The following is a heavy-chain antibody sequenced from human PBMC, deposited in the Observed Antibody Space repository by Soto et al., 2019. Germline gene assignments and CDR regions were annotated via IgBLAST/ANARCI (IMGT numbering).Heavy chain of an antibody. V-gene: IGHV3-21*01. D-gene: IGHD6-13*01. Sequence: EVQLVESGGGLVKPWGSLRLSCAASGFTFSSYSMNWVRQAPGKGLEWVSSISSSSSYIYYADSVKGRFTISRDNAKNSLYLQMNSLRAEDTAVYYCARSGLSSSYHSDYYYYYMDVWGKGTTVTVSS. CDR1: GFTFSSYS. CDR2: ISSSSSYI. J-gene: IGHJ6*03. CDR3: ARSGLSSSYHSDYYYYYMDV.